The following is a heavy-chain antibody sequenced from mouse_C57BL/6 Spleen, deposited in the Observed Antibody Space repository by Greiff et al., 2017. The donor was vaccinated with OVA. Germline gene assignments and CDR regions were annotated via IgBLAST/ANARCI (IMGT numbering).Heavy chain of an antibody. J-gene: IGHJ4*01. Sequence: QVQLQQSGAELVRPGTSVKMSCKASGYTFTNYWIGWAKQRPGHGLEWIGDIYPGGGYTNYNEKFKGKATLTADKSSSTAYMQFSSLTSEDSAIYYCARSCGSSYYYAMDYWGPGTSVTVSS. CDR2: IYPGGGYT. V-gene: IGHV1-63*01. CDR1: GYTFTNYW. CDR3: ARSCGSSYYYAMDY. D-gene: IGHD1-1*01.